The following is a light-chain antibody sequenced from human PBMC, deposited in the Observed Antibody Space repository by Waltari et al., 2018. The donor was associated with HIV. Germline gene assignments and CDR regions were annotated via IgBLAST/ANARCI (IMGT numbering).Light chain of an antibody. Sequence: QSVLTQPPSASGTPGQRVTISCSGSRSNIGSNAVNWYQQLPGTAPKLLIYSDDQRPSGVPDRFSGSKSGTSASLASSGLQSEDEADYYCETWDDSLTAVVFGGGTKLTVL. J-gene: IGLJ2*01. CDR2: SDD. CDR1: RSNIGSNA. CDR3: ETWDDSLTAVV. V-gene: IGLV1-44*01.